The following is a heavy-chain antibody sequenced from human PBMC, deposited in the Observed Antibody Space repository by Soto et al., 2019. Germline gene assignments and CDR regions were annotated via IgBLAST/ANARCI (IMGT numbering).Heavy chain of an antibody. CDR2: ISAYNGNT. Sequence: QVQLVQSGAEVKKPGASVKVSCKASGYTFTSYGISWVRQAPGQGLEWMGWISAYNGNTNYAQKRQGRVTMTTDTSTNTAYMELRSLRSDDTAVYYCARVRGDIVVVPAATPYYYYGMDVWGQGTTGTVSS. CDR3: ARVRGDIVVVPAATPYYYYGMDV. J-gene: IGHJ6*02. D-gene: IGHD2-2*01. CDR1: GYTFTSYG. V-gene: IGHV1-18*01.